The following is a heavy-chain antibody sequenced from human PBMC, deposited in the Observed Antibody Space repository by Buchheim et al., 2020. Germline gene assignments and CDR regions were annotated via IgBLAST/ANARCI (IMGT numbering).Heavy chain of an antibody. CDR2: IKHSGST. CDR1: GGSFSGYY. D-gene: IGHD3-10*01. CDR3: ARGIRGGAHGD. V-gene: IGHV4-34*01. Sequence: QVQLQQWGAGLLKPSETLSLTCAVYGGSFSGYYWSWIRQPTGKGLEWIGEIKHSGSTNYNPHLKSRVTISVEQLKNQSSLKLSSVTAAVTAVYYCARGIRGGAHGDWGQGTL. J-gene: IGHJ4*02.